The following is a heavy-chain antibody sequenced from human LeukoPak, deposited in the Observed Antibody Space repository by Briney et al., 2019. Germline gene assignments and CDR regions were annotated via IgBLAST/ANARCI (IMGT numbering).Heavy chain of an antibody. CDR3: ARGRGYGGSGSLGGY. Sequence: GGSLRLSCAASGFTFSSYSMNWVRQAPGKGLEWVSSISSSSSYIYYADSVKGRFTISRDNAKNSLYLQMNSLRAEDTAVYYCARGRGYGGSGSLGGYWGQGTLVTVSS. D-gene: IGHD3-10*01. CDR2: ISSSSSYI. J-gene: IGHJ4*02. V-gene: IGHV3-21*01. CDR1: GFTFSSYS.